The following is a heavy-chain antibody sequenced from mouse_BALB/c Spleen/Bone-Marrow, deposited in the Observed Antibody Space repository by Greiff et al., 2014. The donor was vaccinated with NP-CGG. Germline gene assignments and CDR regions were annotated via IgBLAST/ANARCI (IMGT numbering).Heavy chain of an antibody. CDR1: GYTFTSYY. V-gene: IGHV1S81*02. D-gene: IGHD2-3*01. CDR3: ARAAYDPYAMDY. J-gene: IGHJ4*01. CDR2: INPNNDGT. Sequence: QVQLKQSGAELVKPGASGKLSCKASGYTFTSYYMYWGKKRPGQGLEGIGEINPNNDGTNFNEKFKSKATLTVDKSSSTAYMQLSSLTSEDSAVYYCARAAYDPYAMDYWGQGTSVTVSS.